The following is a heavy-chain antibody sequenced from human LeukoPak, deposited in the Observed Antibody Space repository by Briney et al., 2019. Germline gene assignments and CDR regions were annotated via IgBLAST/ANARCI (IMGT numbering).Heavy chain of an antibody. D-gene: IGHD6-19*01. J-gene: IGHJ3*02. CDR3: ARGLAGEFHDAFDI. CDR2: MNPNNDNI. V-gene: IGHV1-8*03. Sequence: ASVKVSCRASGYTFTTYGINWVRQAPGQGLEWMGWMNPNNDNIGYTQRFQGRVTISMNTSITTAYMELSSLRSEDTAVYYCARGLAGEFHDAFDIWGQGTMVTVSS. CDR1: GYTFTTYG.